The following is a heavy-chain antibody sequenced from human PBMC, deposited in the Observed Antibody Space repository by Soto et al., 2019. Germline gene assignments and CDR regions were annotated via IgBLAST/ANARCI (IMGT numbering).Heavy chain of an antibody. CDR2: ILSSSGVI. J-gene: IGHJ6*03. D-gene: IGHD2-21*02. V-gene: IGHV3-48*01. CDR1: GFTFGSYS. CDR3: ARDLRAPLVATAMPYYMDV. Sequence: EVQLVESGGGLVQPGGSLRLSCAASGFTFGSYSMNWVRQAPGKGLEWVSFILSSSGVIYYADSVKGRFTISRDNAKNSLYLQMNSLRAEDTAVYCGARDLRAPLVATAMPYYMDVWGKGTTVTVSS.